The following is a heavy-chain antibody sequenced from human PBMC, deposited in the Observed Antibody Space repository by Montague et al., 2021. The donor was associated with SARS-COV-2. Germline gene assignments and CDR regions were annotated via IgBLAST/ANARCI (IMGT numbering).Heavy chain of an antibody. V-gene: IGHV4-61*02. CDR3: VRADRRDPGTPHLYYYKGVDL. CDR2: IYTSGGT. J-gene: IGHJ6*02. CDR1: GASISSGDYY. D-gene: IGHD2-15*01. Sequence: TLSLTCTVSGASISSGDYYWSWIRQPAGKGLEWIGRIYTSGGTKYNPSLNSRVTISVDTSKNQVSLNLRSVTAADTAVYFCVRADRRDPGTPHLYYYKGVDLWGQGTTVTVSS.